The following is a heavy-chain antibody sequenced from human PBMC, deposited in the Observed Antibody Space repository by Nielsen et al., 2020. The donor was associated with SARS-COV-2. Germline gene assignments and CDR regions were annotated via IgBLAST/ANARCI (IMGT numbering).Heavy chain of an antibody. V-gene: IGHV1-69*13. J-gene: IGHJ4*02. D-gene: IGHD3-10*01. CDR2: IIPVSDIT. CDR3: ARGCGVFGISYGSGCYYFDY. Sequence: SVKVSCKASGGTFRSYAINWVRQAPGQGLEWMGGIIPVSDITTYAQKFQGRVTMTAEDSTRTAYMELTSLRSDDTAVYYCARGCGVFGISYGSGCYYFDYWGQGTLVTVSS. CDR1: GGTFRSYA.